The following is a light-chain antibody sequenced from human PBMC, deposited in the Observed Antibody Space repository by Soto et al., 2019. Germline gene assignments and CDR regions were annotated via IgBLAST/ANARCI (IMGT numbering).Light chain of an antibody. CDR2: GAS. Sequence: IEMTQSPSSLSASLRDRVTITCRASQSISSSLNWYQQKPGKAPKLLIYGASTLQSGVPSRLSGSGSGTDYTLTISSLQPEDSATYYCQQSYRTPTFGQGTRLEIK. CDR1: QSISSS. CDR3: QQSYRTPT. J-gene: IGKJ5*01. V-gene: IGKV1-39*01.